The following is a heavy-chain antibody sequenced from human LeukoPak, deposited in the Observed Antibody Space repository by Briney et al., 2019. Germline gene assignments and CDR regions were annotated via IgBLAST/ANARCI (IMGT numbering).Heavy chain of an antibody. CDR2: IYYSGST. Sequence: SETLSLTCAVYGGSFSGYYWSWIRQPPGKGLEWIGYIYYSGSTNYNPSLKSRVTISVDTSKNQFSLKLSSVTAADTAVYYCARISTYYDFWSGNNWFDPWGQGTLVTVSS. D-gene: IGHD3-3*01. CDR1: GGSFSGYY. CDR3: ARISTYYDFWSGNNWFDP. J-gene: IGHJ5*02. V-gene: IGHV4-59*01.